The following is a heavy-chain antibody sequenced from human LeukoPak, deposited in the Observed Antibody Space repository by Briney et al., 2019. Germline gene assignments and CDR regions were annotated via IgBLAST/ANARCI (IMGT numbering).Heavy chain of an antibody. CDR2: ISSSGSTI. CDR3: ATTVTPYLVYFDC. V-gene: IGHV3-11*01. D-gene: IGHD4-17*01. Sequence: GGSLRLSCAASGFTFSDYYMGWVRQAPGKGLEWVSYISSSGSTIYYADSVKGRFTISRDNAKNSLYLQMNSLRAEDTAVYYCATTVTPYLVYFDCWGQGTLVTVSS. J-gene: IGHJ4*02. CDR1: GFTFSDYY.